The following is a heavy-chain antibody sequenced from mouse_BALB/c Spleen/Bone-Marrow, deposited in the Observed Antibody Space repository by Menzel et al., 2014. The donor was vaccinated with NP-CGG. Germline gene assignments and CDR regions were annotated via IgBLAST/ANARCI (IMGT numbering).Heavy chain of an antibody. CDR2: IWAGGST. D-gene: IGHD2-4*01. V-gene: IGHV2-9*02. Sequence: VQRVESGPGLVAPSQSQSITCTVSGFSLTSYGLHWVRQPPGKGLEWLGVIWAGGSTNYNSALMSRLSISKDNSKSQVFLKMNSLQTDGTAMYYCARDLYYDYDEGFAYWGQGTLVTVSA. CDR1: GFSLTSYG. J-gene: IGHJ3*01. CDR3: ARDLYYDYDEGFAY.